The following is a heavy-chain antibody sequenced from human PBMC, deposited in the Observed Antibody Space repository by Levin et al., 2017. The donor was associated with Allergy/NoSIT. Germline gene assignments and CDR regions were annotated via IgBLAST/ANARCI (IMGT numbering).Heavy chain of an antibody. CDR1: GFSFSTYG. Sequence: GGSLRLSCAASGFSFSTYGIHWVRQAPGKGLEWVALITSDGSAKFFADSVKGRFTISRDNAKNTLHLQMSSLRPEDTAVYYCAKGGAMDVWGQGTTVTVSS. J-gene: IGHJ6*02. CDR2: ITSDGSAK. V-gene: IGHV3-30*18. CDR3: AKGGAMDV.